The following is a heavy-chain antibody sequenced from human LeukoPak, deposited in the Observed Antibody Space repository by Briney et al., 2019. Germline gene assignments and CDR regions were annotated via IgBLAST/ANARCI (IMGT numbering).Heavy chain of an antibody. J-gene: IGHJ5*02. Sequence: PSETLSLTCTVSGGSISGYYWSWIRQSPGKGLEWIGYIYYSGSTNYNPSLKSRVTMSVDTSKNHFSLKVSSVTAADTAVYYCARAVVVAATVKWFDPWGQGALVTVSS. V-gene: IGHV4-59*01. CDR1: GGSISGYY. CDR3: ARAVVVAATVKWFDP. CDR2: IYYSGST. D-gene: IGHD2-15*01.